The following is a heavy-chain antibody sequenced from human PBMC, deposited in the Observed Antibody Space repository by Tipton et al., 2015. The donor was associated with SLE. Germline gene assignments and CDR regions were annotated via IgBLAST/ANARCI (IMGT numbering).Heavy chain of an antibody. CDR2: INHSGGT. Sequence: TLSLTCAVYGGSFSGYYWSWIRQPPGKGLEWIGEINHSGGTNYNPSLKSRVTISVDTSKNQFSLKLSSVTAADTAVYYCARGLIGYCSSTSCHRGYYYYYMDVWGKGTTVTVSS. CDR1: GGSFSGYY. V-gene: IGHV4-34*01. D-gene: IGHD2-2*01. CDR3: ARGLIGYCSSTSCHRGYYYYYMDV. J-gene: IGHJ6*03.